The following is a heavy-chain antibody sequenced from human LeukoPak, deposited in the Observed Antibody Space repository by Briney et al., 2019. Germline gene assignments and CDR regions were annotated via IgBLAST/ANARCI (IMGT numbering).Heavy chain of an antibody. J-gene: IGHJ4*02. Sequence: KPSETLSLTCSVSGVSVSSYYWSWIRQSPGKGLEWIGYIHNSGRTNYNPSLKSRVTGFVDTSKNQVSLRLSSVTAADTAVYYCARHGTISSESYFDSWGQGALVTVSS. V-gene: IGHV4-59*08. CDR2: IHNSGRT. CDR1: GVSVSSYY. D-gene: IGHD1-14*01. CDR3: ARHGTISSESYFDS.